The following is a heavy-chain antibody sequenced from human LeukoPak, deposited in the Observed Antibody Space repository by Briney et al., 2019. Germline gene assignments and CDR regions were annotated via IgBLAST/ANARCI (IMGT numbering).Heavy chain of an antibody. CDR1: GFTFSSYE. CDR3: AVATIKDCFDY. CDR2: ISSSGSTI. Sequence: PGGSLRLSCAASGFTFSSYEMNWVRQAPGKGLEWVSYISSSGSTIYYADSVKGRFTISRDNAKNSLYLQMNSLRAEDTAVYYCAVATIKDCFDYWGQGTLVTVSS. V-gene: IGHV3-48*03. J-gene: IGHJ4*02. D-gene: IGHD5-24*01.